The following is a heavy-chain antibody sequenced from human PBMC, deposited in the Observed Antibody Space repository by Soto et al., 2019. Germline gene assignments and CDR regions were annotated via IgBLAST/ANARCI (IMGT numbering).Heavy chain of an antibody. CDR3: KRRYNWNDYYFDP. D-gene: IGHD1-20*01. V-gene: IGHV4-39*01. J-gene: IGHJ5*02. Sequence: XATLSLTCTVSGGSIRVHGFYWTWIRQTPGKGLEWVGSSYYSGTSYFNPALKGRVTISVDTSTNQFSLRLTSVTAADTAVYYCKRRYNWNDYYFDPWGQGTLVTVSS. CDR2: SYYSGTS. CDR1: GGSIRVHGFY.